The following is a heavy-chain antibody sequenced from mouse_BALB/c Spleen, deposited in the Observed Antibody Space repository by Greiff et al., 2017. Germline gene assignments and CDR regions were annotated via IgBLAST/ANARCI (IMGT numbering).Heavy chain of an antibody. CDR2: IWSGGST. CDR3: ARRTLYYRYDYYAMDY. Sequence: QVHVKQSGPGLVQPSQSLSITCTVSGFSLTSYGVHWVRQSPGKGLEWLGVIWSGGSTDYNAAFISRLSISKDNSKSQVFFKMNSLQANDTAIYYCARRTLYYRYDYYAMDYWGQGTSVTVSS. J-gene: IGHJ4*01. D-gene: IGHD2-14*01. CDR1: GFSLTSYG. V-gene: IGHV2-2*02.